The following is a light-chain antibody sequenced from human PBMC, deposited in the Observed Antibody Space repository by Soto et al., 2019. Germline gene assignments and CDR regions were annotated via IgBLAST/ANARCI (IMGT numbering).Light chain of an antibody. Sequence: EIVLTQSPGTLSLSPGERATLSCRASQSVSSSYLAWYQQKPGQAPRLLIYGASSRATGIPDRFSGSGSGTDFTLTISRLEPEDFAVYYCQHYCSSPPLTFGGGTKVEIK. CDR3: QHYCSSPPLT. J-gene: IGKJ4*01. CDR2: GAS. V-gene: IGKV3-20*01. CDR1: QSVSSSY.